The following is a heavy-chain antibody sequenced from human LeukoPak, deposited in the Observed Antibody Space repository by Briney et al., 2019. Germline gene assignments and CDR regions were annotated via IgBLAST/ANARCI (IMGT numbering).Heavy chain of an antibody. Sequence: PGGSLRLSCAASGFTSSNNAMSWVRQAPGKGLEWVSGIRGSGDTTYYADSVKGRFTISRDNSKNMLYLQMNSLRAEDTAVYYCAEDKSLAAYTLDYWGQGTLVTVSS. J-gene: IGHJ4*02. CDR3: AEDKSLAAYTLDY. CDR2: IRGSGDTT. D-gene: IGHD6-6*01. V-gene: IGHV3-23*01. CDR1: GFTSSNNA.